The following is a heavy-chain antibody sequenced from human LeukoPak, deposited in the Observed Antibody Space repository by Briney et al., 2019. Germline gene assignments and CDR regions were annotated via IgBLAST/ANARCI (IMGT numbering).Heavy chain of an antibody. J-gene: IGHJ6*02. CDR2: ISSSSSYI. Sequence: GGSPRLSCAASGFTFSSYSMNWVRQAPGKGLEWVSSISSSSSYIYYADSVKGRFTISRGNAKNSLYLQMNSLRAEDTAVYYCARDMVDIVEVPLYGMDVWGQGTTVTVSS. D-gene: IGHD2-2*01. CDR3: ARDMVDIVEVPLYGMDV. CDR1: GFTFSSYS. V-gene: IGHV3-21*01.